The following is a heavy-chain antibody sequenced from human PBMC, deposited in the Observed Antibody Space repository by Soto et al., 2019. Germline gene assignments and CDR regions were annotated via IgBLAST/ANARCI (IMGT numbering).Heavy chain of an antibody. D-gene: IGHD3-9*01. V-gene: IGHV4-31*03. CDR3: AREAYDILTGHINYYYYGMDV. J-gene: IGHJ6*02. CDR1: GGSISSGGYY. CDR2: IYYSGST. Sequence: PSETLSLTCTVSGGSISSGGYYWSWIRQHPGKGLEWIGYIYYSGSTYYNPSLKSRVTISVDTSKNQFSLKLSSVTAADTAVYYCAREAYDILTGHINYYYYGMDVWGQGTTVTVS.